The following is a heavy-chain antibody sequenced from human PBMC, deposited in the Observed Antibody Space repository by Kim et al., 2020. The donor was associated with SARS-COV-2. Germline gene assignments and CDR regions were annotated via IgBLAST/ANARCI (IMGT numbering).Heavy chain of an antibody. CDR1: GGSFSGNY. CDR3: ARGSPVTTFYYYYYGMDV. CDR2: INHSGST. Sequence: SETLSLTCAVYGGSFSGNYWSWIRQPPGKGLEWIGEINHSGSTNYNTSLKSRVTISVDTSKNQFSLKLSSVTAADTAVYYCARGSPVTTFYYYYYGMDVWGQGTTVTVSS. D-gene: IGHD4-17*01. V-gene: IGHV4-34*01. J-gene: IGHJ6*02.